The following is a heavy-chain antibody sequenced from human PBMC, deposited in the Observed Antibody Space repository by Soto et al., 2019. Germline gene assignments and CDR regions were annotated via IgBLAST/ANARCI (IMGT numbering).Heavy chain of an antibody. CDR1: GFTFSGDW. CDR3: ARGRRGLYHPAY. J-gene: IGHJ4*02. Sequence: EVQLVESGGGLVQPGGSLRLSCAASGFTFSGDWMHWVRQAAGKGLVWVSRINMDGSSTNYADSVTGRFTISRDNAKNTLYLQMNSLRVDDTAVYYCARGRRGLYHPAYWGQGARVTVSS. V-gene: IGHV3-74*01. D-gene: IGHD2-2*01. CDR2: INMDGSST.